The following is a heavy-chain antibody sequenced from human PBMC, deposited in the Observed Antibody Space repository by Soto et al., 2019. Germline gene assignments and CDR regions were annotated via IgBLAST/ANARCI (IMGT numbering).Heavy chain of an antibody. CDR3: ARLKWSYPYYFDY. D-gene: IGHD1-26*01. Sequence: PGESLKISCKGSGYSFTTYWIAWVRQMPGKGLEWMGIIYPDDSDTRYSPSFQGQVTISADKSISTAYLQWSSLKASDTAFYYCARLKWSYPYYFDYWGQGTLVTVSS. CDR2: IYPDDSDT. J-gene: IGHJ4*02. V-gene: IGHV5-51*01. CDR1: GYSFTTYW.